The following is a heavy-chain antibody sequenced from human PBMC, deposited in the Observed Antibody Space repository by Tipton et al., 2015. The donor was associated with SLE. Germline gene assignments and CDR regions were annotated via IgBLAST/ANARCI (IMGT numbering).Heavy chain of an antibody. D-gene: IGHD3-16*01. V-gene: IGHV4-59*08. CDR2: IYYSGGT. CDR1: GGSISPYY. Sequence: TLSLTCTVSGGSISPYYWTWIRQPPGKGLEWIGYIYYSGGTNYNPSLKSRVTMSVDTSKNQFSLKLSSVTAADTAVYYCATWTYTSYYFDSWGQGILVTVSS. CDR3: ATWTYTSYYFDS. J-gene: IGHJ4*02.